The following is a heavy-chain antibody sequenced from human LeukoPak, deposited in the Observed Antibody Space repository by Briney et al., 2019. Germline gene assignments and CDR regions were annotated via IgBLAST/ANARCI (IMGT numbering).Heavy chain of an antibody. J-gene: IGHJ5*02. D-gene: IGHD6-13*01. V-gene: IGHV1-8*01. CDR2: MNPNSGNT. Sequence: ASVKVSCKASGYTFTSYDINWVRQATGQGLEWMEWMNPNSGNTGYAQKFQGRVTMTRNTSISTAYMELSSLRSEDTAVYYCARGGGIAAAGPELRFDPWGQGTLVTVSS. CDR1: GYTFTSYD. CDR3: ARGGGIAAAGPELRFDP.